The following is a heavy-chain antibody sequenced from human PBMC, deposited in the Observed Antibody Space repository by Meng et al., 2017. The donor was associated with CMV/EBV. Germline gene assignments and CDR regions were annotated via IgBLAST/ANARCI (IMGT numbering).Heavy chain of an antibody. CDR1: GGTFSSYS. CDR2: ITPLFGTS. V-gene: IGHV1-69*01. Sequence: QIQLVQSGAEVKKPGSSVKVSYKASGGTFSSYSISWVRQAPGQGLEWMGAITPLFGTSTYAEKFQGRVMITADESTSTAYMELSSLKSDDTAVYYCAREKIISRFAYFHHWGQGTLVTVSS. J-gene: IGHJ1*01. CDR3: AREKIISRFAYFHH. D-gene: IGHD3-10*01.